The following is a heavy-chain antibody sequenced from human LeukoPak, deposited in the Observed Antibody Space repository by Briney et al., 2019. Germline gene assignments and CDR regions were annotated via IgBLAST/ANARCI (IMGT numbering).Heavy chain of an antibody. Sequence: ASVKVSCKASGGTFSSYAISWVRQAPGQGLEWMGGIIPIFGTANYAQKFQGRVTITADESTSTAYMELSSLRSEDTAVYYCARGGQQLSYYFDYWGQGTLVTVSS. V-gene: IGHV1-69*13. J-gene: IGHJ4*02. CDR2: IIPIFGTA. D-gene: IGHD6-13*01. CDR3: ARGGQQLSYYFDY. CDR1: GGTFSSYA.